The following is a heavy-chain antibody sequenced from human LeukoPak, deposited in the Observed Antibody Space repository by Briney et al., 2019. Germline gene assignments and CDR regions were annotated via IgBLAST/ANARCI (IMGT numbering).Heavy chain of an antibody. D-gene: IGHD2-2*01. V-gene: IGHV3-21*04. CDR1: GFTFSSYS. Sequence: PGGPLRLSCAASGFTFSSYSMNWVRQAPGKGLEWVSSISSSSSYIYYADSVKGRFTISRDNAKNSLYLQMNRLRAEDTAVYYCAKGTLDIVVVPAAPKVYYFDYWGQGTLVTVSS. CDR2: ISSSSSYI. CDR3: AKGTLDIVVVPAAPKVYYFDY. J-gene: IGHJ4*02.